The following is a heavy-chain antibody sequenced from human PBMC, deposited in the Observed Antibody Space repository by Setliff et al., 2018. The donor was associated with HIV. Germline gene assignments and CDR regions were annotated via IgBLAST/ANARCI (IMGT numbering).Heavy chain of an antibody. CDR3: ARSQGIVPAAPLWY. V-gene: IGHV1-2*04. Sequence: ASVKVSCKASGYTFTGYYMHWVRQAPGQGLEWMGWINPNSGGTNYAQKFQGWVTMTRDTSISTAYMELSRLRSDDTAVYYCARSQGIVPAAPLWYWGQGTLVTSPQ. J-gene: IGHJ4*02. CDR2: INPNSGGT. CDR1: GYTFTGYY. D-gene: IGHD2-2*01.